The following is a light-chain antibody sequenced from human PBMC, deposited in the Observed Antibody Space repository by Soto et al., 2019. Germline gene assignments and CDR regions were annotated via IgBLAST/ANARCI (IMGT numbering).Light chain of an antibody. J-gene: IGLJ1*01. CDR2: EVS. V-gene: IGLV2-14*01. Sequence: QSVLTQPASVSGSPGQSITISCTGTSSDVGGYNYVSWYQQHPGKAPKLMIYEVSNRPSGVSNRFSGSKSGNTASLTISGLQAEDKADYYCSSYTSINTLVFGTGTKVTVL. CDR3: SSYTSINTLV. CDR1: SSDVGGYNY.